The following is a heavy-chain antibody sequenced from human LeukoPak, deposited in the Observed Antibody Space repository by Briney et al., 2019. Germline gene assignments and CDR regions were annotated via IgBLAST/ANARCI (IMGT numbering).Heavy chain of an antibody. J-gene: IGHJ4*02. CDR1: GVSISTYY. CDR2: AYYSGNN. CDR3: ARYSTGWYTDY. V-gene: IGHV4-59*01. Sequence: SETLSLTCTVSGVSISTYYWSWIRQPPGKGLEWIGYAYYSGNNSDNPSLKSRVTISVDTSKTQLSLKVNSVTAADTAVYYCARYSTGWYTDYWGQGTLVTVSS. D-gene: IGHD6-19*01.